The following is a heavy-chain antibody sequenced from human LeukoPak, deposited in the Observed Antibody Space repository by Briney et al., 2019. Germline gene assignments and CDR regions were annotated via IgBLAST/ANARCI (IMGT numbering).Heavy chain of an antibody. J-gene: IGHJ6*03. Sequence: GGSLRLSCAASGLSFSTYEFHWVRHAPGKGLEWVSYISASGQTIYYADSVRGRFTISRDNSKNTLYLQMNSLRAEDTAVYYCARSVYYYYYMDVWGKGTTVTVSS. V-gene: IGHV3-48*03. CDR1: GLSFSTYE. CDR3: ARSVYYYYYMDV. CDR2: ISASGQTI.